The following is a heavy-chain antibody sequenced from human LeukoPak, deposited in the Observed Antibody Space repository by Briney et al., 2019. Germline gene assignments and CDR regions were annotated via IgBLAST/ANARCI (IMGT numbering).Heavy chain of an antibody. Sequence: LSLTCTVSGGSISSSSYYWGWIRQAPGKGLECVSHITSSGSSTDYGDSVKGRFTISRDNAKSLVYLQLNSLRAGDTALYYCARGGKKGGGDSLHLWGPGTMVTVAS. J-gene: IGHJ3*01. CDR2: ITSSGSST. V-gene: IGHV3-11*04. CDR1: GGSISSSSYY. D-gene: IGHD2-21*01. CDR3: ARGGKKGGGDSLHL.